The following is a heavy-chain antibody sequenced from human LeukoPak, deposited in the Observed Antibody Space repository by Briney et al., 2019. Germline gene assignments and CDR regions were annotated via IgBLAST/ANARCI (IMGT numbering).Heavy chain of an antibody. Sequence: GGSLRLSCAASGFTVSSNCMSWVRQAPGKGLEWVSVIYSGGSTYYADSVKGRFTISRDNSKNTLYLQMNSLRAEDTAVYYCAKIPQVATVTAPYFDHWGQGTLVTVSS. V-gene: IGHV3-53*01. CDR3: AKIPQVATVTAPYFDH. CDR1: GFTVSSNC. CDR2: IYSGGST. J-gene: IGHJ4*02. D-gene: IGHD2-21*01.